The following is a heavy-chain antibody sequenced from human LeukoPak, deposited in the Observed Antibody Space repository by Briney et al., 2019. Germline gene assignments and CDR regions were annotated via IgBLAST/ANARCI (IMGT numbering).Heavy chain of an antibody. CDR2: IYYSGNT. CDR1: GGSISSYY. V-gene: IGHV4-59*08. J-gene: IGHJ4*02. CDR3: AGHHPRNTVDF. Sequence: PSETLSLTCTVSGGSISSYYWSWIRQPPGKGLEWIGYIYYSGNTNCNPALKSRVTISLDTSKNQFSLKLSSVTAADTAVYYCAGHHPRNTVDFWGQGTLVTVSS. D-gene: IGHD2/OR15-2a*01.